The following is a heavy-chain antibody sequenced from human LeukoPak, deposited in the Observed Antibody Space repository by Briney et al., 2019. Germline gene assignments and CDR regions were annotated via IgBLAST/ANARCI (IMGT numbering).Heavy chain of an antibody. CDR1: GFTFSSYG. CDR2: ISYDGSNK. V-gene: IGHV3-30*03. J-gene: IGHJ4*02. Sequence: GGSLRLSCAASGFTFSSYGMHWVRQAPGKGLEWVAVISYDGSNKYYADSVKGRFTISRDNSKNTLYLQMNSLRAEDTAVYYCARVGLYYDSSGRPGPLFDYWGQGTLVTVSS. CDR3: ARVGLYYDSSGRPGPLFDY. D-gene: IGHD3-22*01.